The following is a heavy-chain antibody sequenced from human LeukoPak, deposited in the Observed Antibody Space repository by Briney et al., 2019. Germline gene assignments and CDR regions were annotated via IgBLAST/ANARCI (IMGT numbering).Heavy chain of an antibody. D-gene: IGHD4-17*01. J-gene: IGHJ4*02. CDR2: IDGEGSGT. Sequence: PGGSLRLSCAASGFTFSNAWMSWVRQPPGKGLVWVSRIDGEGSGTSYADSVRGRFTISRDNAKNTVYLQMNSLRAEDTAVYYCTTVFDYWGQGILVTVSS. CDR1: GFTFSNAW. CDR3: TTVFDY. V-gene: IGHV3-74*01.